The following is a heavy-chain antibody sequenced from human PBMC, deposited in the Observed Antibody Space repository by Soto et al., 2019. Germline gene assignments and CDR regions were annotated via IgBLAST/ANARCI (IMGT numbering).Heavy chain of an antibody. V-gene: IGHV4-59*01. CDR2: IYYSGST. D-gene: IGHD6-19*01. CDR3: ARLTGYSSGWYQGYYYGMDV. Sequence: SETLSLTCTVSGGSISSYYWSWIRQPPGKGLEWIGYIYYSGSTNYNPSLKSRVTISVDTSKNQFSLKLSSVTAADTAVYYCARLTGYSSGWYQGYYYGMDVWGQGTRVTVSS. J-gene: IGHJ6*02. CDR1: GGSISSYY.